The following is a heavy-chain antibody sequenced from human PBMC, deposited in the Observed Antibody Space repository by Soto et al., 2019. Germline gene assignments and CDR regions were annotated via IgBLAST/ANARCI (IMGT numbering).Heavy chain of an antibody. Sequence: SETLSLTCTVSGGSVSSGSYYWSWIRQPPGKGLEWIGYIYYSGSTNYNPSLKSRVTISVDTSKNQFSLKLSSVTAADTAVYYCARLGAYYQSLDPWGQGILVTVSS. D-gene: IGHD3-22*01. V-gene: IGHV4-61*01. J-gene: IGHJ5*02. CDR2: IYYSGST. CDR1: GGSVSSGSYY. CDR3: ARLGAYYQSLDP.